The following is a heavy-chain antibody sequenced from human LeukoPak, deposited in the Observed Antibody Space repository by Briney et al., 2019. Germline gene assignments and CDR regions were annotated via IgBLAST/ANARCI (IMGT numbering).Heavy chain of an antibody. CDR1: GGTFSSYA. CDR2: IIPILGIA. J-gene: IGHJ4*02. Sequence: SVKVSCKASGGTFSSYAISWVRQAPGQGLEWMGRIIPILGIANYAQKFQGRVTITADKSTSTAYMGLSSLRSEDTAVYYCARDEDISSSWYVYWGQGTLVTVSS. CDR3: ARDEDISSSWYVY. D-gene: IGHD6-13*01. V-gene: IGHV1-69*04.